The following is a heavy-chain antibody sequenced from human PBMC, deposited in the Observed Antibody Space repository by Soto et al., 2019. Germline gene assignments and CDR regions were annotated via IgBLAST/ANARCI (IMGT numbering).Heavy chain of an antibody. Sequence: GGSLRLSCAASGFPFSSYAMHRVLQAPGKGLEWVAVISYDGSNKYYADSVKGRFTISRDNSKNTLYLQMNSLRAEDTAVYYCALGYYDSSGYWPSWGQGTLVTVSS. CDR1: GFPFSSYA. CDR2: ISYDGSNK. CDR3: ALGYYDSSGYWPS. V-gene: IGHV3-30-3*01. D-gene: IGHD3-22*01. J-gene: IGHJ5*02.